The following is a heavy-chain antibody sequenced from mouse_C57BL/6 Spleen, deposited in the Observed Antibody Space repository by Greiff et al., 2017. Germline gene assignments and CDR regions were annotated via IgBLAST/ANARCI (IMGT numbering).Heavy chain of an antibody. Sequence: QVQLKQSGPELVKPGASVKISCKASGYTFTDYYINWVKQRPGQGLEWIGWIYPGSGSTYYNEKFKGKATLTVDKSSSTAYMVLSSLTSEDSAVYYCARWMCDGYFDYWGQGTTLTVSS. J-gene: IGHJ2*01. CDR3: ARWMCDGYFDY. V-gene: IGHV1-75*01. CDR1: GYTFTDYY. D-gene: IGHD2-3*01. CDR2: IYPGSGST.